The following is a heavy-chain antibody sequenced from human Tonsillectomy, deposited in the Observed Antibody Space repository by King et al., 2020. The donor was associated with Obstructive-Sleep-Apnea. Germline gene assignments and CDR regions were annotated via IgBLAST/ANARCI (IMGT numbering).Heavy chain of an antibody. CDR2: ISYDGSNK. D-gene: IGHD6-19*01. CDR1: GFTFSSYG. V-gene: IGHV3-30*18. Sequence: VQLVESGGGVVPPGRSLRLSCAASGFTFSSYGMHWVRQAPGKGREWVCVISYDGSNKYYADSGKGRITISRDNSKTTLYLQMNSLRAEDTAVYYCAKKDSSGWFNWGQGTLVTVSS. J-gene: IGHJ4*02. CDR3: AKKDSSGWFN.